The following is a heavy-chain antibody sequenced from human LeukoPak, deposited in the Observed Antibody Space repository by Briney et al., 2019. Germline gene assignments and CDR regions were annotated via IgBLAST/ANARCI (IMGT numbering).Heavy chain of an antibody. V-gene: IGHV1-2*02. D-gene: IGHD4-17*01. CDR3: VSDKVTTMTPYFDY. Sequence: GASVKVSCKASGYTFTGYYMHWVRQAPGQGLEWMGWINLNSGGTNYAQKFQGRVTMTRDTSISTAYMEVSRLRSDDTAVYFCVSDKVTTMTPYFDYWGQGTLVTVPS. CDR2: INLNSGGT. J-gene: IGHJ4*02. CDR1: GYTFTGYY.